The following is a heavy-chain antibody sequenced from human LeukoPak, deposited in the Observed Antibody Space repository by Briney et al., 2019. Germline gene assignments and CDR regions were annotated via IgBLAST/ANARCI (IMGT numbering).Heavy chain of an antibody. J-gene: IGHJ4*02. V-gene: IGHV4-34*01. Sequence: SETLSLTCAVYGGSFSGYYWSWIRQPPGKGLEWIGEINHSGSTNYNPSLKSRVTISVDTSKNQFSLKLSSVTAADTAVYYCARDPGVQGFDYWGQGTLVTVSS. CDR2: INHSGST. CDR3: ARDPGVQGFDY. D-gene: IGHD3-10*01. CDR1: GGSFSGYY.